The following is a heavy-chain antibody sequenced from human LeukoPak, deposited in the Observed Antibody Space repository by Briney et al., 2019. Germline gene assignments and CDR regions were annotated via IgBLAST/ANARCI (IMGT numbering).Heavy chain of an antibody. CDR1: GYTFTSYD. CDR2: MNPNSGNT. V-gene: IGHV1-8*01. Sequence: ASVKVSCKASGYTFTSYDINWVRQATGQGLEWMGWMNPNSGNTGYAQKFQGRVTMTRNTSISTAYMELSSLRSEDTAVYYCARGLIGAWNFDYWGQGTLVTVSS. D-gene: IGHD3-10*01. CDR3: ARGLIGAWNFDY. J-gene: IGHJ4*02.